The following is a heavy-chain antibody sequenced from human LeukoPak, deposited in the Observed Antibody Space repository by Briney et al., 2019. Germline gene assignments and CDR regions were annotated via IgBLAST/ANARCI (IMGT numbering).Heavy chain of an antibody. CDR3: ARDCSGGSCYGAFDI. V-gene: IGHV4-30-4*01. CDR1: GASIRSGDYY. CDR2: IYDSGST. D-gene: IGHD2-15*01. J-gene: IGHJ3*02. Sequence: SQTLSLTCTVSGASIRSGDYYWSWIRQPPGKGLEWIGYIYDSGSTYYNPSLKSRITISVDTSENRFSLKLSTVTATDTAVYYCARDCSGGSCYGAFDIWGQGTMVTVSS.